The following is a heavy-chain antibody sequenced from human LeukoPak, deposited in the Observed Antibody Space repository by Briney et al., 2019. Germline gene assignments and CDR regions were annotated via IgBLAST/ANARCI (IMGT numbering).Heavy chain of an antibody. CDR3: ARLYSGYDPFDY. V-gene: IGHV4-59*01. D-gene: IGHD3-22*01. CDR2: IYYSGNT. CDR1: GGSMTGYY. J-gene: IGHJ4*02. Sequence: SETLSLTCTVSGGSMTGYYWSWIRQPPGKGLEWIGYIYYSGNTNYNPSLKSRVTISVDTSKNQFSLKLSSVTAADTAVYYCARLYSGYDPFDYWGQGTLVTVSS.